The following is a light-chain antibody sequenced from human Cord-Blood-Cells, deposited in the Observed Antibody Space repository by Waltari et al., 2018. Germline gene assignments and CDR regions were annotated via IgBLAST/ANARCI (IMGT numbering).Light chain of an antibody. J-gene: IGLJ2*01. Sequence: QSVLTQPPSVSGAPGQRVTISCTGSSHHIGAGSDVHLYQQLPGTAPKLLIYCNSNRPSGVPDRFSGSKSGPSASLAITGLQAEDEADYYCQSYDSSLSGVVFGGGTKLTVL. CDR1: SHHIGAGSD. CDR3: QSYDSSLSGVV. CDR2: CNS. V-gene: IGLV1-40*01.